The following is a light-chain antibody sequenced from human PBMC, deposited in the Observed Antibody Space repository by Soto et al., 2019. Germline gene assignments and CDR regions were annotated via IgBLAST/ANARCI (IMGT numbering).Light chain of an antibody. Sequence: ETVLTQSPGTLSLSPGERATLSCRASQSVSSSYLAWYQQKHGQAPGLLIYGASSRATGIPERFSGSGSGTDVTITISRLEPEDFAVYYCQQYGSSLLTFGGGTKVDIK. CDR2: GAS. V-gene: IGKV3-20*01. J-gene: IGKJ4*01. CDR3: QQYGSSLLT. CDR1: QSVSSSY.